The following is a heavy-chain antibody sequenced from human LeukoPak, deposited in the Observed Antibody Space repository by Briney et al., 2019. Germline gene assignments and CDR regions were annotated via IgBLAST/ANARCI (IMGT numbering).Heavy chain of an antibody. V-gene: IGHV3-21*01. CDR1: GFTFSSYS. D-gene: IGHD6-19*01. CDR3: ARDWFPTDIAVAGTGVQFDY. CDR2: ISSSSSYI. Sequence: GGSLRLSCAASGFTFSSYSMNWVRQAPGKGLEWVSSISSSSSYIYYADSVKGRFTISRDNAKNSLYLQMNSLRAEDTAVYYCARDWFPTDIAVAGTGVQFDYWGQGTLVTVSS. J-gene: IGHJ4*02.